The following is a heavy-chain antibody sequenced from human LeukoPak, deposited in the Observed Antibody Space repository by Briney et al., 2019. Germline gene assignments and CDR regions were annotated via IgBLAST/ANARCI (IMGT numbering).Heavy chain of an antibody. CDR1: GYTFTDYY. Sequence: GASVKVSCKASGYTFTDYYMHWVRQAPGQGLEWMGRINPNSGGTNYAQKFQGRVTMTRDTSISTAYMELRSLRSDDTAVYYCARDKGYSGYDRADYWGQGTLVTVSS. CDR3: ARDKGYSGYDRADY. J-gene: IGHJ4*02. V-gene: IGHV1-2*06. D-gene: IGHD5-12*01. CDR2: INPNSGGT.